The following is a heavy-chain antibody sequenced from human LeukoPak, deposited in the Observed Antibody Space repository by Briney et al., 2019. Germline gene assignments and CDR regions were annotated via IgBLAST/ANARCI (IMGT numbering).Heavy chain of an antibody. CDR2: ISGSGTST. Sequence: GGSLRLSCAASGFTFSSYAMSWVRQAPGKGLEWVSAISGSGTSTYYADSVKGRFTISVDTSITTAHLQWSSLKASDTAIFYCAISLGLSDTYWDFWGQGTLVTVTS. D-gene: IGHD2-8*02. J-gene: IGHJ4*02. CDR1: GFTFSSYA. CDR3: AISLGLSDTYWDF. V-gene: IGHV3-23*01.